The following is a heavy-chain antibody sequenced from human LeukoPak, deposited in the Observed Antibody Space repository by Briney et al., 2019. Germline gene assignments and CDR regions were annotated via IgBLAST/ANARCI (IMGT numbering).Heavy chain of an antibody. J-gene: IGHJ4*02. CDR3: AREGGSSGWYYFDY. CDR2: ISAYNGNT. D-gene: IGHD6-19*01. CDR1: GYTFTSYG. Sequence: ASVKLFCKAPGYTFTSYGISWGRQALGQGLEWMGWISAYNGNTNYAQKLQGRVTMTTDTSTSTAYMELRSLRSDDTAVYYCAREGGSSGWYYFDYWGQGTLVTVSS. V-gene: IGHV1-18*01.